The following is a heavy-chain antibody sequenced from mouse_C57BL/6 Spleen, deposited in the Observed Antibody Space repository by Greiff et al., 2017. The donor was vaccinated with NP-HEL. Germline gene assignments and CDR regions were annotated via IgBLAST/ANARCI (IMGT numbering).Heavy chain of an antibody. CDR3: ARGGTDYFDY. D-gene: IGHD2-14*01. CDR1: GYSFTGYF. J-gene: IGHJ2*01. V-gene: IGHV1-20*01. CDR2: INPYNGDT. Sequence: EVKLQESGPELVKPGDSVKISCKASGYSFTGYFMNWVMQSHGKSLEWIGRINPYNGDTFYNQKFKGKATLTVDKSSSTAHMELRSLTSEDSAVYYCARGGTDYFDYWGQGTTLTVSS.